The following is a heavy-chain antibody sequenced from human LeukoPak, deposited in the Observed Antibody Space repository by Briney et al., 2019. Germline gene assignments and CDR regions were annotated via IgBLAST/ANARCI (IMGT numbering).Heavy chain of an antibody. J-gene: IGHJ4*02. CDR1: GFTFSCYE. CDR2: INSDGSST. D-gene: IGHD4-11*01. V-gene: IGHV3-74*01. Sequence: PGGSLRLSCAASGFTFSCYEMNWVRQAPGKGLVWVSRINSDGSSTSYADSVKGRFTISRDNAKNTLFLQVSSLRAEDTAVYYCATSDINYRPFDNWGQGTLVTVSS. CDR3: ATSDINYRPFDN.